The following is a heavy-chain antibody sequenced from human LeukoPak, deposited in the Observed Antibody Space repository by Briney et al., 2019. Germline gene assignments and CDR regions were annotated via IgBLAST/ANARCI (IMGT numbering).Heavy chain of an antibody. V-gene: IGHV3-74*01. J-gene: IGHJ4*02. CDR1: GFSFSSYW. CDR2: ISSDGSDT. CDR3: ARDQTQTGPTTVDH. Sequence: GGSLRLSCVASGFSFSSYWMHWVRQDPGKGLMWVARISSDGSDTKYGDSVKGRFTISRDNAKNTLYLQMNSLRAEDTAIYYCARDQTQTGPTTVDHWGQGTQVTVSS. D-gene: IGHD1-14*01.